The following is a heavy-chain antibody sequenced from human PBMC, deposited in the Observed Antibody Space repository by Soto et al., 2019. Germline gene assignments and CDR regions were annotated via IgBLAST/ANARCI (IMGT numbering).Heavy chain of an antibody. Sequence: ASVKVSCKASGYTFTRSGISWVRQARGQRLEWIGWIILGSGNTNYAQKLQGRVTITTDMSTSTAYMELSSLRSDDTAVYYCAAGVATTPDAFDIWGQGTMVTVS. D-gene: IGHD5-12*01. CDR3: AAGVATTPDAFDI. CDR1: GYTFTRSG. V-gene: IGHV1-58*02. J-gene: IGHJ3*02. CDR2: IILGSGNT.